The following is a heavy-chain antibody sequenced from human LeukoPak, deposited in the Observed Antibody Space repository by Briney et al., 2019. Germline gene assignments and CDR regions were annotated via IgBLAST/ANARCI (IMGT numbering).Heavy chain of an antibody. V-gene: IGHV1-69*01. J-gene: IGHJ4*02. CDR2: IIPIFGTA. D-gene: IGHD4-17*01. CDR3: ARGPPNDYGDPSFDY. Sequence: GSSVKVSCKASGGTFSSYAISWVRQDPGQGLEWMGGIIPIFGTANYAQKFQGRVTITADESTSTAYMELSSLRSEDTAVYYCARGPPNDYGDPSFDYWGQGTLVTVSS. CDR1: GGTFSSYA.